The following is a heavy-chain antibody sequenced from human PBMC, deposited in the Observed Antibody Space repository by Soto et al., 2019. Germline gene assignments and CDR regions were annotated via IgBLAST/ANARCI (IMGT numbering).Heavy chain of an antibody. CDR3: ARDVLYSTSRIDS. CDR1: SGSISSADYY. V-gene: IGHV4-30-4*01. Sequence: SETLSLTCPVSSGSISSADYYWSLLRQPPGKGLEWIGYIYYSGSTYYTPSLRSRVTISVDTSKNQFSLKLSSVTAADTAVYYCARDVLYSTSRIDSWGQGTLVTSPQ. J-gene: IGHJ4*02. CDR2: IYYSGST. D-gene: IGHD6-6*01.